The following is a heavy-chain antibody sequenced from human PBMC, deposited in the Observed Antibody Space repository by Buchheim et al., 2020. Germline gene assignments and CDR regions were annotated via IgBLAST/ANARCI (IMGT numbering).Heavy chain of an antibody. D-gene: IGHD4-11*01. CDR3: ASGDYQRYFDH. CDR2: ISSASSYI. Sequence: QERLVESGGDLVKPGGSLRLSCVASGFTFSDYYMSWIRQTPGKGLEWVSYISSASSYIEYADSVKGRFTISRDNAKNSPYLQMNSLRAEDTAVYFCASGDYQRYFDHWGQGTL. V-gene: IGHV3-11*06. CDR1: GFTFSDYY. J-gene: IGHJ4*02.